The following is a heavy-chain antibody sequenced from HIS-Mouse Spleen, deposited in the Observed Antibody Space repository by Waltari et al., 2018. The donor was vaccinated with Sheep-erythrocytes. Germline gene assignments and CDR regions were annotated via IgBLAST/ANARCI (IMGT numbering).Heavy chain of an antibody. CDR3: AREFWSGYYTDYYYYGMDV. CDR2: ISSSSSYI. Sequence: EVQLVESGGGLVKPGGSLRLSCAASGFTFSSYSMNGVRQAPGKGLEWVSSISSSSSYIYYADSVKGRFTISRDNAKNSLYLQMNSLRAEDTAVYYCAREFWSGYYTDYYYYGMDVWGQGTTVTVSS. D-gene: IGHD3-3*01. CDR1: GFTFSSYS. V-gene: IGHV3-21*01. J-gene: IGHJ6*02.